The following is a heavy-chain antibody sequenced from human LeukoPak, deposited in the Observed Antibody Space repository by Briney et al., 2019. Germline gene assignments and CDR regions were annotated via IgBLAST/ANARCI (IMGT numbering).Heavy chain of an antibody. CDR3: AMIPYDYVWGSYIDY. CDR2: IYYSGST. J-gene: IGHJ4*02. CDR1: GGSISSYY. D-gene: IGHD3-16*01. Sequence: NPSETLSLTCTVSGGSISSYYWSWIRQPPGKGLEWIGYIYYSGSTYYNPSLKSRVTISVDTSKNQFSLKLSSVTAADTAVYYCAMIPYDYVWGSYIDYWGQGTLVTVSS. V-gene: IGHV4-59*04.